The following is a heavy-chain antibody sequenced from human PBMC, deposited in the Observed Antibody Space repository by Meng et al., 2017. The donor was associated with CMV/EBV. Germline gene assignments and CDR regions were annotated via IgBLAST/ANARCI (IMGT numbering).Heavy chain of an antibody. CDR2: IRYDGSNK. D-gene: IGHD6-13*01. CDR1: GFTFSSYG. V-gene: IGHV3-30*02. Sequence: GESLKISCAASGFTFSSYGMHWVRQAPGKGLEWVAFIRYDGSNKYYADSVKGRFTISRDNSKNTLYLQMNSLRAEDTAVYYCGKDYSSSWQSDAFDIWGQGTMVTVSS. J-gene: IGHJ3*02. CDR3: GKDYSSSWQSDAFDI.